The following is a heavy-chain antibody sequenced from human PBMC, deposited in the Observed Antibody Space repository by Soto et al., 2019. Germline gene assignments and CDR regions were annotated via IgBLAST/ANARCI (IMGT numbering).Heavy chain of an antibody. CDR3: ARDATPGNPSIYFDH. Sequence: QVQLQESGPGLMKPSQTLSLTCTVSGGSISSDDYYWSWIRQPPGKGLEWIGYLDYSGSTNYNPSLMIRPILSVYTSKNPCALKLSSVTTADTAVYFCARDATPGNPSIYFDHWVQGTLVTVSS. D-gene: IGHD2-2*01. CDR2: LDYSGST. CDR1: GGSISSDDYY. J-gene: IGHJ4*02. V-gene: IGHV4-30-4*01.